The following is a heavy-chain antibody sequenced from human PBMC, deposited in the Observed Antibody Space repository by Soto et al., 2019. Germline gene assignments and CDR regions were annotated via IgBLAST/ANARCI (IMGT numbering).Heavy chain of an antibody. V-gene: IGHV4-31*03. D-gene: IGHD2-15*01. J-gene: IGHJ3*02. CDR3: ARDQGYCSGGSCWRHGSDAFDI. CDR1: GGSISSGGYY. CDR2: IYYSGST. Sequence: SETLSLTCTVSGGSISSGGYYWSWIRQHPGKGLEWIGYIYYSGSTYYNPSLKSRVTISVDTSKNQFSLKLSSVTAADTAVYYCARDQGYCSGGSCWRHGSDAFDIWGQGTMVTVSS.